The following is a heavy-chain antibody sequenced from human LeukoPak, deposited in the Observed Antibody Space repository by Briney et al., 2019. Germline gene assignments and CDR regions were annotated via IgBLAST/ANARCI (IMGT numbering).Heavy chain of an antibody. CDR3: ASLLYYDSSGYYGRDY. CDR1: GGSFSGYY. Sequence: PSETLSLTCAVYGGSFSGYYWSWIRQPPGKGLEWIGEINHSGSTNYNPSLKSRVTISVDTSKNQFSLKLSSVTAADTAVYYCASLLYYDSSGYYGRDYWGQRTLVTVSS. D-gene: IGHD3-22*01. CDR2: INHSGST. V-gene: IGHV4-34*01. J-gene: IGHJ4*02.